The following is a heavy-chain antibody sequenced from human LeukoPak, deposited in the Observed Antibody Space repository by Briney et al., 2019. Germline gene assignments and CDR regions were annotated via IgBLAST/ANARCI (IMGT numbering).Heavy chain of an antibody. D-gene: IGHD3-16*01. CDR1: GFTFSSYN. J-gene: IGHJ6*02. CDR2: ISSNSTYI. CDR3: ARDVGGLDV. V-gene: IGHV3-21*01. Sequence: GGSLRLSCAASGFTFSSYNMNWVRQAPGKGLEWVSSISSNSTYIYSAHSLKGRFTISRDNAKNSLYLQMNSLRAEDTAVYYCARDVGGLDVWGQGTTVTVSS.